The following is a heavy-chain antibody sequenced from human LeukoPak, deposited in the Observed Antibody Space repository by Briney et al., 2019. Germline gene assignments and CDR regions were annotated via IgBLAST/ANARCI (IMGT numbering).Heavy chain of an antibody. CDR3: ASLMGYNNAY. Sequence: GGSLRLSCAASGFTFSSYAMSWVRQAPGKGLEWVSSIWGSGGSTYYADSVKGRFTISRDDSKNTLYLQMNSLRAEDTAVYYCASLMGYNNAYWGQGTLVSVSS. D-gene: IGHD1-14*01. CDR1: GFTFSSYA. V-gene: IGHV3-23*01. CDR2: IWGSGGST. J-gene: IGHJ4*02.